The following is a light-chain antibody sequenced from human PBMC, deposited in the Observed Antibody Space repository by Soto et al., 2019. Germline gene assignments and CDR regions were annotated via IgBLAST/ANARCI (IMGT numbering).Light chain of an antibody. CDR1: SSNIGAGYD. Sequence: QAVVTQPPSVSGAPGQWVTISCTGSSSNIGAGYDVHWYQQLPGTAPKLLMYANSNRPSGVPDRFSGSKSGTSASLAITGLQAEDEADYYCQSYDTSLSVVFGGGTKLTVL. CDR3: QSYDTSLSVV. CDR2: ANS. V-gene: IGLV1-40*01. J-gene: IGLJ2*01.